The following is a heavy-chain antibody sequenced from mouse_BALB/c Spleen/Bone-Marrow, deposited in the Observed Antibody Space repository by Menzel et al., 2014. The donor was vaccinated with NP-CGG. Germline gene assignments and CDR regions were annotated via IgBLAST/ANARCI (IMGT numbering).Heavy chain of an antibody. CDR2: IDPANGNT. Sequence: DVHLVESGAELVKPGASVKLSCTASGFNIKDTYMHWVKQRPEQGLEWIGRIDPANGNTKYDPKFQGKATITADTSSNTAYLQLSSLTSEDTAVYYCARWEFYAMDYWGQGTSVPVSS. J-gene: IGHJ4*01. CDR1: GFNIKDTY. CDR3: ARWEFYAMDY. V-gene: IGHV14-3*02. D-gene: IGHD4-1*01.